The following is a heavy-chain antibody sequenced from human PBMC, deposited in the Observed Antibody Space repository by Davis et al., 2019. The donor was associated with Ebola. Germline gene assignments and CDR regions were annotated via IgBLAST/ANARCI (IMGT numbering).Heavy chain of an antibody. CDR1: GGSIISSSSY. CDR3: ARSFGDYDSSGYEFDY. D-gene: IGHD3-22*01. J-gene: IGHJ4*02. V-gene: IGHV4-39*01. CDR2: IYYSGST. Sequence: SETLSLTCTVSGGSIISSSSYWGWIRQPPRKGLEWIGSIYYSGSTYYNPSLKSRVTISVDTSKNQFSLKLSSVTAADTAVYYCARSFGDYDSSGYEFDYWGQGTLVTVSS.